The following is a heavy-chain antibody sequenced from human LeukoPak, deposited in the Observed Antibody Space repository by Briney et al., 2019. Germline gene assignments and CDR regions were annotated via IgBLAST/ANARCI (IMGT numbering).Heavy chain of an antibody. CDR2: IYYSGST. V-gene: IGHV4-39*01. Sequence: SETLSLTCTVPGGSISSTFDYWGWIRQPPGEGLEWIGSIYYSGSTFYNPSLKSQVIISVDTSKKQFSLKLSSVTAADTAVYYCARQIIAVNAFDIWGQGTMVTVSS. CDR1: GGSISSTFDY. J-gene: IGHJ3*02. D-gene: IGHD2/OR15-2a*01. CDR3: ARQIIAVNAFDI.